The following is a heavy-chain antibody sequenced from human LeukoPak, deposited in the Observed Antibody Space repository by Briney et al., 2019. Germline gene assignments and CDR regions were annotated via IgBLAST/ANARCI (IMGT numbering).Heavy chain of an antibody. J-gene: IGHJ4*02. Sequence: PGGPLRLSCAVSGFTFSSFPMNWVRQAPGKGLEWVSSITSTSSDIYYADALKGRFTISRDNSKNSLYLQMNSLRADDTAVYYCARGGPHWKLDYWGQGTLVTVSS. CDR1: GFTFSSFP. CDR3: ARGGPHWKLDY. CDR2: ITSTSSDI. V-gene: IGHV3-21*01. D-gene: IGHD1-1*01.